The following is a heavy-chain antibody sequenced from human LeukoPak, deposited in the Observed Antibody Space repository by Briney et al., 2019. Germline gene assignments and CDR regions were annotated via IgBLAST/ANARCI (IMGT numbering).Heavy chain of an antibody. V-gene: IGHV3-23*01. J-gene: IGHJ4*02. CDR2: ISGSGGST. Sequence: GGSLRLSCAASGFTFSSYAMSWVRQAPGKGLEWVSAISGSGGSTYYADSVKGRFTISRDNSKNTLYLQMNSLRAEDTAVYYCAKVPIDEGYSYGYYFDYWGQGTLVTVSS. D-gene: IGHD5-18*01. CDR1: GFTFSSYA. CDR3: AKVPIDEGYSYGYYFDY.